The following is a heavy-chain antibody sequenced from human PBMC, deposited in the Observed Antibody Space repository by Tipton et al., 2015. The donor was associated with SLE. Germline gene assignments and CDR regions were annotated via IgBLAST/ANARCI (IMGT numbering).Heavy chain of an antibody. Sequence: LRLSCTVSGDSMRSSMTTYYWSWIRQTAGKGPEWMGRIFVSGTTHYNPSLKSRVTMSVDTSKNQFSLKLSSVTTADTAVYYCARDLGAGWGGHWYFDLWGRGTLLTVSS. D-gene: IGHD3-16*01. CDR2: IFVSGTT. V-gene: IGHV4-4*07. J-gene: IGHJ2*01. CDR1: GDSMRSSMTTYY. CDR3: ARDLGAGWGGHWYFDL.